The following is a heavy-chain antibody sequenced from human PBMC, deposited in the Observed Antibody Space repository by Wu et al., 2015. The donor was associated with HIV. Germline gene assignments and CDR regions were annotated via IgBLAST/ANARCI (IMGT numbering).Heavy chain of an antibody. V-gene: IGHV1-18*01. CDR2: ISGYNGNT. J-gene: IGHJ4*02. Sequence: QVQLVQSGAEVKKPGASVKVSCKASGYTFTSYGINWVRQAPGQGLEWMGWISGYNGNTNYAQKFQKRVTMTTDTSTSTAYMELRSLTSDDTAVYYCARAFGSWYTGHFDYWGQGTLVTVSS. D-gene: IGHD6-13*01. CDR3: ARAFGSWYTGHFDY. CDR1: GYTFTSYG.